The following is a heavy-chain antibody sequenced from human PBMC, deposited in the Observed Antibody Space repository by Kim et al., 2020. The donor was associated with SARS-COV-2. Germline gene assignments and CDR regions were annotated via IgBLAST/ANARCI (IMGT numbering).Heavy chain of an antibody. Sequence: SETLSLTCTVSGGSISSSSYYWGWIRQLPGKGLEWIGCIYYSGSTYYNPSLKSRVTISVDTSKNQFSLKLSSVTAADTAVYYCARPVPHYYDSSCFFYFDYWGRGTQVTDSS. CDR2: IYYSGST. CDR3: ARPVPHYYDSSCFFYFDY. J-gene: IGHJ4*02. CDR1: GGSISSSSYY. V-gene: IGHV4-39*01. D-gene: IGHD3-22*01.